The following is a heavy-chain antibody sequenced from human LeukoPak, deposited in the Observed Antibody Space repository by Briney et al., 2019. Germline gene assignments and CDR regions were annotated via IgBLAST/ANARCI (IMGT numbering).Heavy chain of an antibody. CDR2: ISYDASDE. Sequence: PGESLKISCAASGFSFSGYGMHWVRQAPGKGLEWLAVISYDASDEYYADSVKGRFTISRDNSKNMMYLQMISLRAEDTAVYYCVKSLVGHTSGYWGQGTLVTVST. CDR3: VKSLVGHTSGY. CDR1: GFSFSGYG. V-gene: IGHV3-30*18. D-gene: IGHD1-26*01. J-gene: IGHJ4*02.